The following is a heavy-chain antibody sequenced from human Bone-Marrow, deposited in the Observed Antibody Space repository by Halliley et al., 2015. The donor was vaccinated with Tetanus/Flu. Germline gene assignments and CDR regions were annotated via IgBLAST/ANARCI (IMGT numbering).Heavy chain of an antibody. CDR3: ARDSSPCSGGRCYDAFDI. CDR2: LWYDGSYK. J-gene: IGHJ3*02. D-gene: IGHD2-15*01. Sequence: SLRLSCAASGFTFSSYGMHWVRQAPGKGLEWVAVLWYDGSYKYNADAVKGRFTISRDNAKKSLSLQMNSLTAEDTAVYYCARDSSPCSGGRCYDAFDIWGQGTMVTVSS. V-gene: IGHV3-33*01. CDR1: GFTFSSYG.